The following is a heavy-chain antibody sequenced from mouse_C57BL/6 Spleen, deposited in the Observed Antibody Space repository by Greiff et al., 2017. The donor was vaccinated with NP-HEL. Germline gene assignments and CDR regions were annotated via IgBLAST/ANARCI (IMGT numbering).Heavy chain of an antibody. Sequence: VQLQQSGPELVKPGASVKISCKASGYAFSSSWMNWVKQRPGKGLEWIGRIYPGDGDTNYNGKFKGKATLTADKSSSTAYMQLISLTSEDSAVYFCARGYYGTYYFDYWGQGTTLTVSS. CDR3: ARGYYGTYYFDY. CDR2: IYPGDGDT. CDR1: GYAFSSSW. J-gene: IGHJ2*01. D-gene: IGHD1-1*01. V-gene: IGHV1-82*01.